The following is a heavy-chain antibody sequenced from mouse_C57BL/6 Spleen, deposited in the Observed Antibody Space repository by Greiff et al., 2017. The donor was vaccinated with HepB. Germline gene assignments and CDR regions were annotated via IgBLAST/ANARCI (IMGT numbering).Heavy chain of an antibody. Sequence: EVKLMESGPVLVKPGASVKMSCKASGYTFTDYYMNWVKQSHGKSLEWIGVINPYNGGTSYNQKFKGKATLTVDKSSSTAYMELNSLTSEDSAVYYCARWNIYYGNYYFDYWGQGTTLTVSS. D-gene: IGHD2-1*01. CDR2: INPYNGGT. J-gene: IGHJ2*01. V-gene: IGHV1-19*01. CDR3: ARWNIYYGNYYFDY. CDR1: GYTFTDYY.